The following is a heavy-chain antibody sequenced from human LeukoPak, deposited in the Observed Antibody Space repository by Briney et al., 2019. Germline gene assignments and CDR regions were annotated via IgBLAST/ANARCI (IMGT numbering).Heavy chain of an antibody. D-gene: IGHD3-10*01. CDR1: GGSISSGGYS. CDR2: IYHSGST. Sequence: SQTLSPTCAVSGGSISSGGYSWSWIRQPPGKGLEWIGYIYHSGSTYYNPSLKSRVTISVDRSKNQFSLKLSSVTAADTAVYYCARDGPTMVRGVGAFDIWGQGTMVTVSS. V-gene: IGHV4-30-2*01. CDR3: ARDGPTMVRGVGAFDI. J-gene: IGHJ3*02.